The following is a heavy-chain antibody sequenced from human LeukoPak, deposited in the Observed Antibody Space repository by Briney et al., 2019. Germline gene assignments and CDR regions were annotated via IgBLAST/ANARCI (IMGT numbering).Heavy chain of an antibody. CDR2: ISGSGGST. V-gene: IGHV3-23*01. D-gene: IGHD3-3*01. CDR3: AKGGDESGYSQIDY. CDR1: GFTFSDYY. J-gene: IGHJ4*02. Sequence: GGSLRLSCAASGFTFSDYYMSWIRQAPGKGLEWVSAISGSGGSTYYADSVKGRFTISRDNSKNTLYLQMNSLRAEDTAVYYCAKGGDESGYSQIDYWGQGTLVTVSS.